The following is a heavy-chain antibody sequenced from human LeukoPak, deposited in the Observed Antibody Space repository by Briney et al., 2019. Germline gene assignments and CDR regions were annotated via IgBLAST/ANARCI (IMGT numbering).Heavy chain of an antibody. J-gene: IGHJ5*02. Sequence: PGGSLRLSCAASGFTFSSYEMNWVRQAPGKGLEWVSYISSSGSTIYYADSVKGRSTISRDNAKNSLYLQMNSLRAEDTAVYYCARIVVTANFGNQSWGQGTLVTVSS. CDR2: ISSSGSTI. CDR1: GFTFSSYE. V-gene: IGHV3-48*03. D-gene: IGHD2-21*02. CDR3: ARIVVTANFGNQS.